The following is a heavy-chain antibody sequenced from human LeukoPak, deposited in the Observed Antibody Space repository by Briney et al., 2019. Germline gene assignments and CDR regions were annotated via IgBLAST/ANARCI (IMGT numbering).Heavy chain of an antibody. Sequence: GGSLRLSCAASGFTFSHYAMHWVRQAPGKGLKWVTIISYDGSNKYYADSVKGRFTISRDNSKDTLYLQMNSLRAEDTAVYYCAMTGCSSVWSKNKDAFDIWGQGTMVTVSS. CDR1: GFTFSHYA. D-gene: IGHD6-19*01. J-gene: IGHJ3*02. V-gene: IGHV3-30*01. CDR2: ISYDGSNK. CDR3: AMTGCSSVWSKNKDAFDI.